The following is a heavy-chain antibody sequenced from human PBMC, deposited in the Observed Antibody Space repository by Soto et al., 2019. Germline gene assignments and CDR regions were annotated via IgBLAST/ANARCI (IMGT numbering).Heavy chain of an antibody. V-gene: IGHV3-23*01. CDR1: GFIFSSYG. J-gene: IGHJ4*02. CDR2: ISVSGGST. CDR3: ARTVWTGYYYFDY. D-gene: IGHD3-3*01. Sequence: EVQVLESGGGLVQPGGSLRLSCAASGFIFSSYGMSWVRQAPGKGLEWVSAISVSGGSTYYADSVKGRFTISRANSKSTLFLQMNSLRAEDTAVYYCARTVWTGYYYFDYWGQGTLATVSS.